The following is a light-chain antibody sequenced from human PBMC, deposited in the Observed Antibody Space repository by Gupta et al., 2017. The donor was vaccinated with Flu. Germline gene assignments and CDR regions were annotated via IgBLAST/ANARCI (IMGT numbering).Light chain of an antibody. CDR1: SSNVGSYEL. Sequence: QSALTQPAYMSGSPGQSITISCIGTSSNVGSYELVSWYQQYPGKAPKVVIFEDTERPSGLSSRFSGSKSGNTAYLTISGLQAEDEANYYCCSYAGSSTWVFGGGTKLTVL. CDR2: EDT. V-gene: IGLV2-23*01. J-gene: IGLJ3*02. CDR3: CSYAGSSTWV.